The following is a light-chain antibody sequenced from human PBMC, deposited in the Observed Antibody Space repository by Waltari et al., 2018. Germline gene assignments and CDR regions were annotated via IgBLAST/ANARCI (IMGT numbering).Light chain of an antibody. Sequence: QSALTQPPSASGSPGQSVTISCTGTSSDVGGYDHVSWYQQHPGKAPKLMIYEVPKRPCGVPDRFSRSKSGNTASLTVSGLQAEDEADYYCCSYAGTNNLGVFGGGTKLTVL. CDR3: CSYAGTNNLGV. J-gene: IGLJ3*02. CDR1: SSDVGGYDH. V-gene: IGLV2-8*01. CDR2: EVP.